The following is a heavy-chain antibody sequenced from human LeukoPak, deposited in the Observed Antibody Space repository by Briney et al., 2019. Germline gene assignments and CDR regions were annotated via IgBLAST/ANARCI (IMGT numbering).Heavy chain of an antibody. J-gene: IGHJ4*02. Sequence: SETLSLTCTVSGGSISSSSYYWSWIRQPPGKGLEWIGYIYFSGSTYYNPSLESRLTISLDTSKNQISLNLNSVTDADTAVYYCARGPIDDSSGYYPHYFDFWGQGTLVTVSS. CDR3: ARGPIDDSSGYYPHYFDF. D-gene: IGHD3-22*01. V-gene: IGHV4-30-4*01. CDR1: GGSISSSSYY. CDR2: IYFSGST.